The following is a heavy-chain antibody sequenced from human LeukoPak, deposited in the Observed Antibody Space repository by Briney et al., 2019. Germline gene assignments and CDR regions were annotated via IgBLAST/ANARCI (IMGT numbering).Heavy chain of an antibody. CDR3: ATGAMVYEY. V-gene: IGHV1-24*01. CDR1: RSSLTKIS. D-gene: IGHD3-10*01. CDR2: FGPQVGET. Sequence: GASVKASCKVSRSSLTKISIDWVRQAPGKGLECMGTFGPQVGETIHAQKLQGRLKMTADTSTDTAYMEINSLQSEDTAVYYCATGAMVYEYWGQGTLVTVSS. J-gene: IGHJ4*02.